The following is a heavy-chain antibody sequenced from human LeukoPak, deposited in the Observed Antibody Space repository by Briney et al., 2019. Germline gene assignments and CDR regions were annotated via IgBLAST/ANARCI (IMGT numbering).Heavy chain of an antibody. V-gene: IGHV3-30*02. J-gene: IGHJ4*02. D-gene: IGHD2-15*01. Sequence: GGSLRLSCAASGFTFSSYGMHWVRRAPGKGLEWVAFIRYDGSNKYYADSVKGRFTISRDNSKNTLYLQMNSLRAEDTAVYYCAKTPYCSGGSCYSGYFDYWGQGTLVTVSS. CDR2: IRYDGSNK. CDR1: GFTFSSYG. CDR3: AKTPYCSGGSCYSGYFDY.